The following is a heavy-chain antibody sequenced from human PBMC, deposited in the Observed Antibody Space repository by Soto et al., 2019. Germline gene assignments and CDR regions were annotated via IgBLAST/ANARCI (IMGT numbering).Heavy chain of an antibody. J-gene: IGHJ4*02. CDR1: GFTFTSYS. D-gene: IGHD5-12*01. V-gene: IGHV3-23*01. CDR3: AKDLRAGSGYDFDY. CDR2: VSPGGYST. Sequence: EVQLLQSGGGLVQPGGSLRLSCAASGFTFTSYSMTWVRQTPGKGLEWVAAVSPGGYSTYYADSVKGRFTISRDNSNKTLYLQMNSLRAEDTAVYYCAKDLRAGSGYDFDYRDQGTLVTVSS.